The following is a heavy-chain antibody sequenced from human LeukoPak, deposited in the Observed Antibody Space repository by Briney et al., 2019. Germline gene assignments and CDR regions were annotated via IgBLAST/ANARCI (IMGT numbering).Heavy chain of an antibody. V-gene: IGHV3-66*04. CDR2: IYSGGST. J-gene: IGHJ5*02. CDR3: ATPVGARITIFGVVTT. Sequence: GGSLRLSCAASGFTVSSNYMSWVRQAPGKGLELVSVIYSGGSTYYADSVKGRFTISRDNSKNTLYLQMNSLRAEDTAVYYCATPVGARITIFGVVTTWGQGTLVTVSS. D-gene: IGHD3-3*01. CDR1: GFTVSSNY.